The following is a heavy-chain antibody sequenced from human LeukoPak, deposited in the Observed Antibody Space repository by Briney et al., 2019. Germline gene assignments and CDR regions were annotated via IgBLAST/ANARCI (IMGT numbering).Heavy chain of an antibody. D-gene: IGHD1-26*01. CDR1: GGSISSGSYY. CDR2: IYTSGST. CDR3: ARAMSSGSAEAFDI. V-gene: IGHV4-61*02. J-gene: IGHJ3*02. Sequence: SETLSLTCTVSGGSISSGSYYWSWIRQPAGKGLEWIGRIYTSGSTNYNPSLKSRVTISVDTSKNQFSLKLSSVTAADTAVYYCARAMSSGSAEAFDIWGQGTMVTVS.